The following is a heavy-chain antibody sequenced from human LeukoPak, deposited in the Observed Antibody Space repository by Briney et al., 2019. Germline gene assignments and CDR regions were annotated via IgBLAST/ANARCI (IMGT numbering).Heavy chain of an antibody. J-gene: IGHJ4*02. D-gene: IGHD4-17*01. CDR3: AKDSLAWKTTGVDY. CDR1: GFTFSSYG. CDR2: ISYDGSNK. Sequence: PGGSLRLSCAASGFTFSSYGMHWVRQAPGKGLEGVAVISYDGSNKYYADSVKGRFTISRDNSKNTLYLQMNSLRAEDTAVYYCAKDSLAWKTTGVDYWGQGTLVTVSS. V-gene: IGHV3-30*18.